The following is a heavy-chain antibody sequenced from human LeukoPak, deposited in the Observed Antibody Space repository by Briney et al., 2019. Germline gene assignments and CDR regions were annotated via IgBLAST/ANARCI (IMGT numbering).Heavy chain of an antibody. CDR2: IGTAGDT. Sequence: GGSLRLSCAASGFTFSSYDMHWVRQATGKGLEWVSAIGTAGDTYYPGSVKGRFTISRENAKNSLYLQMNSLRAGDTAVYYCARGRKFGAFDIWGQGTMVTVSS. CDR3: ARGRKFGAFDI. CDR1: GFTFSSYD. J-gene: IGHJ3*02. D-gene: IGHD3-3*01. V-gene: IGHV3-13*01.